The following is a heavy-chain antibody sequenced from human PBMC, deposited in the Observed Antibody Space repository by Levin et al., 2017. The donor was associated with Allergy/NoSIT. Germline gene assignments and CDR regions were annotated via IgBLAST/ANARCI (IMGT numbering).Heavy chain of an antibody. CDR1: GGSISSYY. CDR3: ARDGGGYSYGFDY. V-gene: IGHV4-59*12. Sequence: GSLRLSCTVSGGSISSYYWSWIRQPPGKELEWIGYIYYSGSTNYSPSLKSRVTMSVDTSKNQFSLKLSSVTAADTAVYYCARDGGGYSYGFDYWGQGTLVTVSS. CDR2: IYYSGST. J-gene: IGHJ4*02. D-gene: IGHD5-18*01.